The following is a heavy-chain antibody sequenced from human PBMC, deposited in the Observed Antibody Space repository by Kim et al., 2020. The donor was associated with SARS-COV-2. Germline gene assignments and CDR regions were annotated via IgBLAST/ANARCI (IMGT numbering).Heavy chain of an antibody. CDR2: IYSGGSST. J-gene: IGHJ4*02. CDR3: AKMSLKGGDISYY. CDR1: GFTFSSYA. V-gene: IGHV3-23*03. D-gene: IGHD3-9*01. Sequence: GESLRLSCAASGFTFSSYAMSWVRQAPGKGLEWVSVIYSGGSSTYYADSVKGRFTISRDNSKNTLYLQMNSLRAEDTAVYYCAKMSLKGGDISYYWGQGTLVTVSS.